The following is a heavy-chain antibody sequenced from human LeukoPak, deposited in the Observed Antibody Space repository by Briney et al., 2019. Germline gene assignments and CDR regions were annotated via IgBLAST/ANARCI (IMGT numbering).Heavy chain of an antibody. V-gene: IGHV4-39*07. CDR2: IYYSGST. CDR1: GGSISSSSYY. CDR3: ARVGREIVDIVVVPAAYYFDY. J-gene: IGHJ4*02. D-gene: IGHD2-2*01. Sequence: PSETLSLTCTVSGGSISSSSYYWGWIRQPPGKGLEWIGSIYYSGSTYYNPSLKSRVTISVDTSKNQFSLKLSSVTAADTAVYYCARVGREIVDIVVVPAAYYFDYWGQGTLVTVSS.